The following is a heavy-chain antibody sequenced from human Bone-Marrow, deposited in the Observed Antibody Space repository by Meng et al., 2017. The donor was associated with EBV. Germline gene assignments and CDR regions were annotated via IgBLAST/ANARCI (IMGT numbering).Heavy chain of an antibody. CDR1: GGAMNSGNW. V-gene: IGHV4-4*02. Sequence: QVSGPGLVKPWGTLSLTGAVSGGAMNSGNWWSGVRQPPGKGLEWIGEIYHSGSTNYNPSLKSRVTISVDKSKNQFSLKLSSVTAADTAVYYCARGGDIVATRFDYWGQGTLVTVSS. CDR2: IYHSGST. D-gene: IGHD5-12*01. J-gene: IGHJ4*02. CDR3: ARGGDIVATRFDY.